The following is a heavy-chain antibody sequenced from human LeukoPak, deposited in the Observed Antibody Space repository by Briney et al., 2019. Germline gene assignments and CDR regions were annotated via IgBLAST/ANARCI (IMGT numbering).Heavy chain of an antibody. CDR2: IYYTGNT. J-gene: IGHJ4*02. V-gene: IGHV4-30-4*01. D-gene: IGHD3-10*01. CDR1: GGSMNSGDYY. CDR3: ARQRWGAGITFDY. Sequence: PSQTLSLTCTVSGGSMNSGDYYWSWIRQPPGKGLEWIGYIYYTGNTYYNPSLKSRVSMSVDTSKNQFSLKLSSVTAADTAVYYCARQRWGAGITFDYWGQGTLVTVSS.